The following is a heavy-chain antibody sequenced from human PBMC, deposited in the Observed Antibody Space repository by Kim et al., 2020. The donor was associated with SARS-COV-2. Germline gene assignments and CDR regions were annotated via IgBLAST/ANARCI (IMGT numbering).Heavy chain of an antibody. CDR3: ARETTIGAFDI. Sequence: GGSLRLSCAASGFTFSSYSMNWVRQAPGKGLKWVSSISSSSSYIYYADSVKGRFTISRDNAKNSLYLQMNSLRAEDTAVYYCARETTIGAFDIWGQGTMVTVSS. CDR1: GFTFSSYS. D-gene: IGHD1-1*01. J-gene: IGHJ3*02. V-gene: IGHV3-21*01. CDR2: ISSSSSYI.